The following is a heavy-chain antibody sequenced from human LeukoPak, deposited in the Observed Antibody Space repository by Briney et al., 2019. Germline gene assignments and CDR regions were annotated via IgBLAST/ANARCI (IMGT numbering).Heavy chain of an antibody. D-gene: IGHD6-19*01. CDR2: ISGSGGST. CDR3: AKGAGYSSGWYGGY. CDR1: GFTLSSYA. V-gene: IGHV3-23*01. J-gene: IGHJ4*02. Sequence: PGGSLRLSCAASGFTLSSYAMTWLRQARGEGLERVSAISGSGGSTYYADSVKGRFTISRDNSKNTLYLQMNSLRAEDTAVYYCAKGAGYSSGWYGGYWGQGTLVTVSS.